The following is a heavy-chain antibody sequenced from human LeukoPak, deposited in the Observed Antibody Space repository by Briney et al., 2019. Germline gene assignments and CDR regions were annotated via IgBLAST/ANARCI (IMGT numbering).Heavy chain of an antibody. V-gene: IGHV4-30-4*08. CDR2: IYYSGST. Sequence: SQTLSLTCTVSDGSISSGDYYWSWIRQPPGKGLEWIGYIYYSGSTYYNPSLKSRVTISVDTSKNQFSLKLSSVTAADTAVYYCARGYYDILTGYYRLGYYFDYWGQGTLVTVSS. D-gene: IGHD3-9*01. CDR3: ARGYYDILTGYYRLGYYFDY. J-gene: IGHJ4*02. CDR1: DGSISSGDYY.